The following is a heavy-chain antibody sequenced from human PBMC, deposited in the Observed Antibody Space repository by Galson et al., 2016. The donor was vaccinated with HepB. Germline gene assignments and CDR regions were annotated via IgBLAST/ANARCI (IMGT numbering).Heavy chain of an antibody. CDR3: ARSATPWGSYRRYYFDY. J-gene: IGHJ4*02. Sequence: SLRLSCAASGFTFSSYSMNWVRQAPGKGLEWVAVISYDGSTKYYADSVKGRFTISRDNSKNTLYLQMNSLRADDTAVFYCARSATPWGSYRRYYFDYWGQGTLVTVSS. CDR2: ISYDGSTK. V-gene: IGHV3-30*03. CDR1: GFTFSSYS. D-gene: IGHD3-16*02.